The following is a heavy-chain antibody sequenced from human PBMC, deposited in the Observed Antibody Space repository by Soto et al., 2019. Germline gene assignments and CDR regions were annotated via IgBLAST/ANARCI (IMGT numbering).Heavy chain of an antibody. V-gene: IGHV4-38-2*01. Sequence: SETLSLTCAVSGYSISSGYYWGWIRQPPGKGLEWIGSIYHSGSTYYNPSLKSRVTISVDTSKNQFSLKLSSVTAADTAVYYCARGVGVPAAIGMDVWGQGTTVTVSS. D-gene: IGHD2-2*01. CDR3: ARGVGVPAAIGMDV. CDR1: GYSISSGYY. CDR2: IYHSGST. J-gene: IGHJ6*02.